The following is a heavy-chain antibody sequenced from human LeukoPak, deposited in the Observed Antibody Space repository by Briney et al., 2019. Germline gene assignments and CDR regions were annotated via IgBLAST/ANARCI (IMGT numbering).Heavy chain of an antibody. V-gene: IGHV3-23*01. D-gene: IGHD1-26*01. J-gene: IGHJ6*02. CDR2: VSGSGGST. CDR3: AKGGPSGATTLYYYYGMDV. Sequence: GGSLRLSCAASGFTFSSYAMSWVRQAPGKGLEWVSAVSGSGGSTYYADSVKGRFTISRDNSKNTLYLQLNSLRAEDTAVYYCAKGGPSGATTLYYYYGMDVWGQGTTVTVSS. CDR1: GFTFSSYA.